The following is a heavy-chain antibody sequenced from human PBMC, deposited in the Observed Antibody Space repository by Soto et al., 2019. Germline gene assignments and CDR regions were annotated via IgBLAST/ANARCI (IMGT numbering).Heavy chain of an antibody. CDR3: GRYYSVSRALDF. J-gene: IGHJ1*01. V-gene: IGHV4-59*08. Sequence: SETLSLTCTVSGGSINNYYWTWIRQPPGKGLEWIGNIYYTGITAYNPSLKSRVTMSVDTSKNQFSLELRSVTAADTAVYYCGRYYSVSRALDFWGQGTLVTVSS. CDR2: IYYTGIT. CDR1: GGSINNYY. D-gene: IGHD3-10*01.